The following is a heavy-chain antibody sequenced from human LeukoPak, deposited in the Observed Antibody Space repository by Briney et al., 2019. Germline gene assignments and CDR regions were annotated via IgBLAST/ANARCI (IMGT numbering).Heavy chain of an antibody. CDR1: GFTFSDYV. D-gene: IGHD4-11*01. V-gene: IGHV3-21*01. CDR2: ISSSSSYI. CDR3: ARVDAIDYSDYEANWFDP. J-gene: IGHJ5*02. Sequence: GGSLRLSCAASGFTFSDYVMHWVRQAPGKGLEWVSSISSSSSYIYYADSVKGRFTTSRDNAKNSLYLQMNSLRAEDTAVYYCARVDAIDYSDYEANWFDPWGQGTLVTVSS.